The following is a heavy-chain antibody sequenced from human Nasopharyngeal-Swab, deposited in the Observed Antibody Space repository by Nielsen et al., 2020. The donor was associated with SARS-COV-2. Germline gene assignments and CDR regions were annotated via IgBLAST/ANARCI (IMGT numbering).Heavy chain of an antibody. D-gene: IGHD1-26*01. Sequence: ISCAASVFTSSSYGMHWVRRAPGKGLEWVAAISYDGSNKYYADSVKGRFTISRDNSKNTLYLQMNSLRAEDTAVYYCAKPNSGSYYSYFDYWGQGTLVTVSS. CDR1: VFTSSSYG. J-gene: IGHJ4*02. V-gene: IGHV3-30*18. CDR2: ISYDGSNK. CDR3: AKPNSGSYYSYFDY.